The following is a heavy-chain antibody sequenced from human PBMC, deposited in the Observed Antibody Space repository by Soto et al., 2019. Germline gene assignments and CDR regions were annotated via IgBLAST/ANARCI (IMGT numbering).Heavy chain of an antibody. CDR2: ISYDGSNR. Sequence: GGSLRLSCAASGFTFSSYAMHWVRQAPGKGLEWVAVISYDGSNRYYADSVKGRFTISRDNSKNTLYLQMNSLRAEDTAVYYCARDINAYYFDYWGQGTLVTVSS. J-gene: IGHJ4*02. V-gene: IGHV3-30-3*01. CDR3: ARDINAYYFDY. CDR1: GFTFSSYA.